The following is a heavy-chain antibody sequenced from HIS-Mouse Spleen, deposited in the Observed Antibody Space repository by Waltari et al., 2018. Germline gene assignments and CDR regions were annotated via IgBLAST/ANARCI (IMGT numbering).Heavy chain of an antibody. V-gene: IGHV6-1*01. D-gene: IGHD7-27*01. CDR2: EYYRSKWYN. J-gene: IGHJ3*02. CDR1: GDSVSSHSAP. Sequence: QVQLQQSGPGLVKPSQTLSLTCAISGDSVSSHSAPWTWIRQSPSGGLEWLGREYYRSKWYNDYAVSVKSRITINPDTSKNQFSLQLNSVTPEDTAVYYCARVTGDDAFDIWGQGTMVTVSS. CDR3: ARVTGDDAFDI.